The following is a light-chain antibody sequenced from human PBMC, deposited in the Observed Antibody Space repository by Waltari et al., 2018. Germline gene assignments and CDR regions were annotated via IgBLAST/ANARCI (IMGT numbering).Light chain of an antibody. J-gene: IGKJ1*01. CDR3: QQYYSFPPT. Sequence: VIWMTQSPSLLSASTGDRVTISCRMSQGIRSYLACYQQKPGKAPELLIYAASTLQSGVPSRFSGSGSGTDFTLTISCLQSEDFATYYCQQYYSFPPTFGQGTKVEIK. CDR1: QGIRSY. CDR2: AAS. V-gene: IGKV1D-8*01.